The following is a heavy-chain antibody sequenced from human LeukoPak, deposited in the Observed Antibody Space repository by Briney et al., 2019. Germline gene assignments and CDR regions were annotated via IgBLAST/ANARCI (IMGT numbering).Heavy chain of an antibody. CDR1: GFTFSSYS. D-gene: IGHD1-26*01. CDR3: AREEGATRNFDY. Sequence: GGSLRLSCAASGFTFSSYSMNWVRQAPGKGLEWVSSISSSSSYIYYADSVKGRFTISRDNAKNSLYLQMNSLRAEDTAVYYCAREEGATRNFDYWGQGTLVTVSS. V-gene: IGHV3-21*01. CDR2: ISSSSSYI. J-gene: IGHJ4*02.